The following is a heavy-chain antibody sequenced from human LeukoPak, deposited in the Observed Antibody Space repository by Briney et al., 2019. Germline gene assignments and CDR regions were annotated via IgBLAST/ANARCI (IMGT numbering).Heavy chain of an antibody. CDR3: ATDMIVVVISLYYFDY. CDR2: ISGSGGST. D-gene: IGHD3-22*01. J-gene: IGHJ4*02. CDR1: GFTFSSYA. Sequence: GGSLRLSCAASGFTFSSYAMSWVRQAPGKGLEWVSAISGSGGSTYYADSVKGRFTISRDNSKNTLYLQMSSLRAEDTAVYCCATDMIVVVISLYYFDYWGQGTLVTVSS. V-gene: IGHV3-23*01.